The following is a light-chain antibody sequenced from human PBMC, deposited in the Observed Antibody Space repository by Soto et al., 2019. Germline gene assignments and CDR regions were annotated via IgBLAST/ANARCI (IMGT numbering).Light chain of an antibody. CDR2: DVS. CDR1: SSDIGGYDS. Sequence: QSVLTQSPSASGSPGQSVTISCTGTSSDIGGYDSVSWYQQHPGKAPKVMIYDVSKRPSGVPDRFSGSKSGNKDSLTVSALQAEDEADYYCSSYTDRNNLVFGTVTKVTVL. V-gene: IGLV2-8*01. J-gene: IGLJ1*01. CDR3: SSYTDRNNLV.